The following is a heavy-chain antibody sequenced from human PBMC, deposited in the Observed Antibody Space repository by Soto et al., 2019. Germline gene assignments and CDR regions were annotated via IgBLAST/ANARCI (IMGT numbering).Heavy chain of an antibody. CDR1: GYTFTGYY. Sequence: ASVKVSCKASGYTFTGYYMHWVRQAPGQGLEWMGWINPNSGGTNYAQKFQGWVTMTRDTSISTAYMELSRLRSDDTAVYYCARESQWLARTFDIWGQGTMVTVSS. J-gene: IGHJ3*02. CDR3: ARESQWLARTFDI. V-gene: IGHV1-2*04. CDR2: INPNSGGT. D-gene: IGHD6-19*01.